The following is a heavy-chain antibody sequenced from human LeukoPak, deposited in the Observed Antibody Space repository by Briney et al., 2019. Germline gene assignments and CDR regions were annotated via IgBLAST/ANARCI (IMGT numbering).Heavy chain of an antibody. CDR1: GGSVNSGRYY. CDR3: ARGDRVGSSGYYFDN. CDR2: LYYSGIT. V-gene: IGHV4-61*01. Sequence: SETLSLTCTVSGGSVNSGRYYWSWIRRPPGKGLEWIGYLYYSGITGYNPSLRSRVTMSVDTSNNQFSLKLSSVTAADTAVYYCARGDRVGSSGYYFDNWGQGTLVTVSS. J-gene: IGHJ4*02. D-gene: IGHD3-10*01.